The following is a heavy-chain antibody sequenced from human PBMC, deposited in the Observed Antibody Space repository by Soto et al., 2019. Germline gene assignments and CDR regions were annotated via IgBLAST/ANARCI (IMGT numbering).Heavy chain of an antibody. J-gene: IGHJ3*02. D-gene: IGHD2-21*02. CDR1: GGSFSGYY. Sequence: SETLSLTCAVYGGSFSGYYWSWIRQPPGKGLEWIGEVNHSGSTNYNPSLKSRVTISVDTSKNQFSLKLSSVTAADTAVYYCASSCGGDCYSYAFDIWGQGTMVTVSS. V-gene: IGHV4-34*01. CDR3: ASSCGGDCYSYAFDI. CDR2: VNHSGST.